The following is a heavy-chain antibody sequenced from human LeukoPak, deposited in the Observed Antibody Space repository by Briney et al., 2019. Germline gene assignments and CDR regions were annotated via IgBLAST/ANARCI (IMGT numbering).Heavy chain of an antibody. CDR2: MYSSGTT. V-gene: IGHV3-66*01. J-gene: IGHJ4*02. D-gene: IGHD3-22*01. CDR3: ARGNLYYDSSGFDY. Sequence: PGGSLRLSCAASGFTVGSNYMNWVRQTPGRGLEWVSVMYSSGTTHYADSVKGRFTISRDNSKNMLYLQMNSLRAEDTAVYYCARGNLYYDSSGFDYWGQGTLVTVSS. CDR1: GFTVGSNY.